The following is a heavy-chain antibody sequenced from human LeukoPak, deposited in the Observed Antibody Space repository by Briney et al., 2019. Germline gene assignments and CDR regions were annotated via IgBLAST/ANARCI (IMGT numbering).Heavy chain of an antibody. CDR2: IYYSGST. CDR3: ARFLTRRHHFDY. J-gene: IGHJ4*02. V-gene: IGHV4-59*01. D-gene: IGHD2-21*02. CDR1: GGSISSYY. Sequence: PSETLSLTCTVSGGSISSYYWSWIRQPPGKGLEWSGDIYYSGSTNYNPSLKSRVTISVDTSKNQFSLKRSSVTAADTAVYYCARFLTRRHHFDYWGQGTLVTVSS.